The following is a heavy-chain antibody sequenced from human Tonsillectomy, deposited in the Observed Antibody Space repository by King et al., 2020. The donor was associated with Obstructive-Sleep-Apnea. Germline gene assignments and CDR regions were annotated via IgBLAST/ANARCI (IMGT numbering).Heavy chain of an antibody. Sequence: QLQESGPGLVKPSETLSLTCTVSGYSISSDYYWGWIRQPPGKGLEWIATIYHSGSTYYNPSLTSRVTISVDTSKNQFSLMLRSVTAADTAVYYCARVGPSQTDYWGQGTLVTVSS. CDR2: IYHSGST. J-gene: IGHJ4*02. V-gene: IGHV4-38-2*02. CDR3: ARVGPSQTDY. CDR1: GYSISSDYY. D-gene: IGHD3-16*01.